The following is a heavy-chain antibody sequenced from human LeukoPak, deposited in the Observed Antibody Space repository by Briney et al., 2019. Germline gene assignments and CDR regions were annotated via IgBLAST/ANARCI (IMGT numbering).Heavy chain of an antibody. CDR3: ARGAATGPTLGLDY. Sequence: GGSLRLSCVASGFVVSTNYFSWVRQAPGKGLEWVSVIYSGGTPYYADSVKGRFTISRDISKNTLHLQMDSLRAEDTAVYYCARGAATGPTLGLDYWGQGTLVTVSS. V-gene: IGHV3-53*01. CDR1: GFVVSTNY. CDR2: IYSGGTP. D-gene: IGHD6-13*01. J-gene: IGHJ4*02.